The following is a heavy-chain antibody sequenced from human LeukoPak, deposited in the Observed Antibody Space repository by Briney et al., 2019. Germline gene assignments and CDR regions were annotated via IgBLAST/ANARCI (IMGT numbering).Heavy chain of an antibody. V-gene: IGHV3-74*01. J-gene: IGHJ4*02. D-gene: IGHD3-22*01. CDR2: INSDGSSI. CDR1: GFTFSSHW. Sequence: PGGSLRLSCAASGFTFSSHWMHWVRQAPGKGLVWVSRINSDGSSISYADSVKGRFTVSRDNAKNTLFLQMNSLRTEDTAVYYCTADLRRTYRDSSDYLLSDSWGQGTLVTVSS. CDR3: TADLRRTYRDSSDYLLSDS.